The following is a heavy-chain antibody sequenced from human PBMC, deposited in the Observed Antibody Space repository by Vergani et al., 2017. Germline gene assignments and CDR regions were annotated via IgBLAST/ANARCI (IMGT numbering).Heavy chain of an antibody. CDR1: GFTFSSYA. CDR3: ARDRVAATHYYYGMDV. J-gene: IGHJ6*02. CDR2: ISYDGSNK. D-gene: IGHD2-15*01. Sequence: QVQLVESGGGVVQPGRSLRLSCAASGFTFSSYAMHWVRQAPGKGLEWVAVISYDGSNKYYADSVKGRFTISRDNSKNTRYLQMNSLRAEETAVYYCARDRVAATHYYYGMDVWGQGTTVTVSS. V-gene: IGHV3-30-3*01.